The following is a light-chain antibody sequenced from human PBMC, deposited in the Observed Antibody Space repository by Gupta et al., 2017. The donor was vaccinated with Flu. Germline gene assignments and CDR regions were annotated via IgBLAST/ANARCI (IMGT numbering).Light chain of an antibody. J-gene: IGLJ3*02. Sequence: VTISCTGSTSNIGAGYDVRWYYQLPGTAPKVLIYDNNSRPSGVPERLSGSRSGTSASLAITGLQAEDEADYFCQSYDSRLSAWVFGGGTKLTVL. CDR1: TSNIGAGYD. V-gene: IGLV1-40*01. CDR2: DNN. CDR3: QSYDSRLSAWV.